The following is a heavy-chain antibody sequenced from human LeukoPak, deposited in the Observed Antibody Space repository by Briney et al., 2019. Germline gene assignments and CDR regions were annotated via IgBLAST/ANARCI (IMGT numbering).Heavy chain of an antibody. J-gene: IGHJ4*02. V-gene: IGHV4-30-2*05. Sequence: PSQTLSLTCAVSGGSISSGGYSWSWIRQPPGKGLEWIGYIYHSGSTYCNPSLKSRITMSVDSSKNQFSLNLSSVTAADTAVYYCARKFRYYDSSGYYVDYWGQGTLVTVSS. CDR2: IYHSGST. CDR3: ARKFRYYDSSGYYVDY. D-gene: IGHD3-22*01. CDR1: GGSISSGGYS.